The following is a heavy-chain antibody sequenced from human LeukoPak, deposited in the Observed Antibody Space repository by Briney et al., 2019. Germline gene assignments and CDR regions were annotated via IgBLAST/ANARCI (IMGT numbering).Heavy chain of an antibody. D-gene: IGHD5-24*01. J-gene: IGHJ4*02. CDR1: GFIFSSYG. V-gene: IGHV3-30*18. CDR2: ISYVGSDK. Sequence: GGSLRLSCAASGFIFSSYGMHWVRQAPGKGLEWVAVISYVGSDKYYTDSVRARFTISRDNSKTTLYLQMNSLRTEDTAVYYCAKGGEMGTIRGYFDYLGQGTLVTVSS. CDR3: AKGGEMGTIRGYFDY.